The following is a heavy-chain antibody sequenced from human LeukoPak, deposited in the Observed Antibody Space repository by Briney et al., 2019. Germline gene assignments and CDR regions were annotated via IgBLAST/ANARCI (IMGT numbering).Heavy chain of an antibody. CDR2: ISGSGGST. D-gene: IGHD2-2*01. Sequence: GGSLRLSCAASGLTFSSYAMSWVRQAPGKGLEWVSAISGSGGSTYYADSVKGRFTISRDNSKNTLYLQMNSLRAEDTAVYYCAKVSGNCSSTSCYLDFFDYWGQGTLVTVSS. V-gene: IGHV3-23*01. CDR1: GLTFSSYA. J-gene: IGHJ4*02. CDR3: AKVSGNCSSTSCYLDFFDY.